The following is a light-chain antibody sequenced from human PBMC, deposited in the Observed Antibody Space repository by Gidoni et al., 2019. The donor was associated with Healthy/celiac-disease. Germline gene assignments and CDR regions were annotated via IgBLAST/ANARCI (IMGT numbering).Light chain of an antibody. CDR2: LGS. V-gene: IGKV2-28*01. Sequence: DIVMTQSPLSLPVTPGEPASISRSPSQSLLHSNGYNYLDWYLQKPGQSPQLLIYLGSNRASGVPDRFSGSGTGTDFTLKISRVEAEDVGVYYCMQALQTPLTFGPGTKVEIK. J-gene: IGKJ3*01. CDR1: QSLLHSNGYNY. CDR3: MQALQTPLT.